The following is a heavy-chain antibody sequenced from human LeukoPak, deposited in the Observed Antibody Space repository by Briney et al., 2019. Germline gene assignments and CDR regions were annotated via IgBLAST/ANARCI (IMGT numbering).Heavy chain of an antibody. D-gene: IGHD5-18*01. CDR2: IYSGGST. Sequence: GGSLRLSCAASGFTVSSNYMSWVRQAPGKGLEWVSVIYSGGSTYYADSVKGRFTISRDNSKNTLYLQMNSLRAEDTAVYYCARSRGTEIHNDYWGQGTLVTVSS. CDR3: ARSRGTEIHNDY. V-gene: IGHV3-66*02. J-gene: IGHJ4*02. CDR1: GFTVSSNY.